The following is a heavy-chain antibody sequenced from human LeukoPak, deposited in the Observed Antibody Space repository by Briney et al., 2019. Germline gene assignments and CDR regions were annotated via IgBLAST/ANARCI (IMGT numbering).Heavy chain of an antibody. CDR2: TYYRAKWHN. CDR1: GDSVSSNSAA. V-gene: IGHV6-1*01. CDR3: ARGERFPVAARPNYYYGMDV. D-gene: IGHD6-6*01. Sequence: SQTLSLTCAISGDSVSSNSAAWKWIRQSPSSGLEWLGRTYYRAKWHNDYAVSVKSRITIKPDTSKNQFSLKLSSVTAADTAVYYCARGERFPVAARPNYYYGMDVWGQGTTVTVSS. J-gene: IGHJ6*02.